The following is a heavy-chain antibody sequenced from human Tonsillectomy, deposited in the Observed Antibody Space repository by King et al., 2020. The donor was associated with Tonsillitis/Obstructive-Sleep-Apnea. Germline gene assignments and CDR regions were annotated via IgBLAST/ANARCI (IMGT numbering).Heavy chain of an antibody. CDR2: IDPSDSYT. J-gene: IGHJ6*03. CDR3: ARRYFDGHYYYYMDV. Sequence: VQLVESGAEVKKPGESLKISCKGSGYSFSSYWIDWVRQMLGKGLEWMGTIDPSDSYTNYSPSFQGHVTISTDKSISTAFLQWASLKASDTAMYYCARRYFDGHYYYYMDVWGKGTTVTVSS. D-gene: IGHD3-9*01. CDR1: GYSFSSYW. V-gene: IGHV5-10-1*01.